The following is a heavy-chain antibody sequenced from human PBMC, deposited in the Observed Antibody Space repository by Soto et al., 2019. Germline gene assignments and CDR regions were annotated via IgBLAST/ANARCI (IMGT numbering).Heavy chain of an antibody. Sequence: GASVKVSCNVTGYTLTELSMHWVRQAPGKGLEWMGGFDPEDGETIYAQKFQGRVTMTEDTSTDTAYMELRSLRSADTDVYYCARDRGTVTFTELSGYYYGMDVWGPGATAKVSP. CDR1: GYTLTELS. CDR2: FDPEDGET. V-gene: IGHV1-24*01. J-gene: IGHJ6*01. CDR3: ARDRGTVTFTELSGYYYGMDV. D-gene: IGHD4-17*01.